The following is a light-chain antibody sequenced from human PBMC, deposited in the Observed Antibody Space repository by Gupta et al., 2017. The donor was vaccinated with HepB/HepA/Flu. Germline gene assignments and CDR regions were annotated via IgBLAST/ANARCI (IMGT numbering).Light chain of an antibody. V-gene: IGKV3-20*01. CDR3: QQYGSLPWT. J-gene: IGKJ1*01. CDR1: QSVSSSF. CDR2: ATS. Sequence: VLTRSPGPLSLSPWERSTLSCLARQSVSSSFLAWYQQKPGQAPRLLIYATSSRATGAPDRFSGSGSGTDFTLTVSRLEPEDFAVYYCQQYGSLPWTFGRGTKVEVK.